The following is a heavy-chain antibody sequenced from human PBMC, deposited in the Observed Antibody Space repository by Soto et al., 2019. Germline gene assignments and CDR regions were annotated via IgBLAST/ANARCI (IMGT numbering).Heavy chain of an antibody. CDR1: GDSVGSTYYY. CDR3: ARERCSGGSCYSGYKLRIDY. CDR2: LYYSWNT. J-gene: IGHJ4*02. Sequence: SETLSLTCTVSGDSVGSTYYYWTWIRHPPGKGLEGIGNLYYSWNTNYNPSLKSRVTISADTSKNQFSLRLSSVTAADTAVYYCARERCSGGSCYSGYKLRIDYWGQGTMVTVSS. D-gene: IGHD2-15*01. V-gene: IGHV4-61*01.